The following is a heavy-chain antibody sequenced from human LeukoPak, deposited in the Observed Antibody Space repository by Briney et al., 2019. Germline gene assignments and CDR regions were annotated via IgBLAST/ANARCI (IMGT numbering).Heavy chain of an antibody. CDR2: IYPGDSDT. CDR3: ARVAAAIPYYYYYYYMDV. Sequence: GESLKISCKGSGYSFTSYWIGWVRQMPGKGLEWMRIIYPGDSDTRYSPSFQGQVTISADKSISTAYLQWSSLKASDTAMYYCARVAAAIPYYYYYYYMDVWGKGTTVTISS. J-gene: IGHJ6*03. V-gene: IGHV5-51*01. D-gene: IGHD2-2*02. CDR1: GYSFTSYW.